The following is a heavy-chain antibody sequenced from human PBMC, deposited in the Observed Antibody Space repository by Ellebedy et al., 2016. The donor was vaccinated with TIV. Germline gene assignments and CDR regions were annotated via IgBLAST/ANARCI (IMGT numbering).Heavy chain of an antibody. J-gene: IGHJ6*02. CDR3: AREGGNSGSDSPSGDYYAMDV. V-gene: IGHV1-2*02. CDR1: GYTFTGYY. CDR2: INPSNGGT. D-gene: IGHD5-12*01. Sequence: AASVKVSCKASGYTFTGYYMHWARQAPGQGLEWLAWINPSNGGTKYAQKFQGRVTVARDTSISTAYMELSSLRSDDTAVYYCAREGGNSGSDSPSGDYYAMDVWGQGTTVIVSS.